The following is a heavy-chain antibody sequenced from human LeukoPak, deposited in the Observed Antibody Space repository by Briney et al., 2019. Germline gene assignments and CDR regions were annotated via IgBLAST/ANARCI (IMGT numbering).Heavy chain of an antibody. CDR2: IGVSGGST. J-gene: IGHJ1*01. V-gene: IGHV3-23*01. D-gene: IGHD1-26*01. CDR1: GLTFSEYA. CDR3: AKGRVGTNGVLEH. Sequence: PGGSLRLSCAASGLTFSEYAMSWVRQVPGMGLEWVSTIGVSGGSTNYADSVRGRFTISRDNSKKTLYLQINSLRAGDTAVYCCAKGRVGTNGVLEHWGQGTLVTVSS.